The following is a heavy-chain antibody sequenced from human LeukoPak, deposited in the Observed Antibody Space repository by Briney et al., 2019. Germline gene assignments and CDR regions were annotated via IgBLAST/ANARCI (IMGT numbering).Heavy chain of an antibody. CDR3: ARGRQQGRVLYYYYYYMDV. J-gene: IGHJ6*03. CDR2: MNPNSGNT. Sequence: ASVKVSCKASGYTFTRYDINWVRQATGQGLEWMGWMNPNSGNTGYAQKFQGRVTITRNTSISTAYMELSSLRSEDTAVYYCARGRQQGRVLYYYYYYMDVWGKGTTVTVSS. D-gene: IGHD6-13*01. CDR1: GYTFTRYD. V-gene: IGHV1-8*03.